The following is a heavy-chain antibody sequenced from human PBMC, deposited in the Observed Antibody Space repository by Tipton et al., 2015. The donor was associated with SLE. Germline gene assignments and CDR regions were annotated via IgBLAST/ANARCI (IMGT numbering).Heavy chain of an antibody. D-gene: IGHD4-17*01. CDR1: GFTFSSYS. CDR2: ISSNSSYI. Sequence: SLRLSCAASGFTFSSYSMNWVRQAPGKGLEWVSSISSNSSYIYYADSVKGRFTISRDNAKNSLYLQMNSLRAEDTAVYYCARRKDLGYDYGDYWGQGTLVTVSS. J-gene: IGHJ4*02. V-gene: IGHV3-21*01. CDR3: ARRKDLGYDYGDY.